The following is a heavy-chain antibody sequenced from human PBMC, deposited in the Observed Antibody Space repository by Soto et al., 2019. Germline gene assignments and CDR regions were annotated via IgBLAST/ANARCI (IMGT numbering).Heavy chain of an antibody. V-gene: IGHV4-61*01. J-gene: IGHJ6*02. CDR3: ARAAVVVVLPAAHPGGLNV. D-gene: IGHD2-2*01. CDR1: GASVNSGTYY. CDR2: IYFSGTT. Sequence: SETLSLTCSVSGASVNSGTYYWTWLRQSPGKGLEYIGYIYFSGTTNYNPSLKSRLTISMDTSKKQFSLNLTSVTAADTAVYYCARAAVVVVLPAAHPGGLNVWGQGTSVTVSS.